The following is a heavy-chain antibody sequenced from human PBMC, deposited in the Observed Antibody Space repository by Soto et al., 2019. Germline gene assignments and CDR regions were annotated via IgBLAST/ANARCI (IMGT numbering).Heavy chain of an antibody. D-gene: IGHD5-18*01. V-gene: IGHV1-69*02. CDR1: GGTFSSYT. CDR2: IIPILGIA. CDR3: ARRGYSYGYNYYYGMDV. J-gene: IGHJ6*02. Sequence: QVQLVQSGAEMKKPGSSVKVSCKASGGTFSSYTISWVRQAPGQGLEWMGRIIPILGIANYAQKFQGRVTITADKSTSTAYMELSSLRSEDTAVYYCARRGYSYGYNYYYGMDVWGQGTTVTVSS.